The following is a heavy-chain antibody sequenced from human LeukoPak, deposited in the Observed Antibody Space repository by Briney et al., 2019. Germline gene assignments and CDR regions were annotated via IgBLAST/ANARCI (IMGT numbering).Heavy chain of an antibody. CDR1: GFPFSNSW. V-gene: IGHV3-7*03. J-gene: IGHJ4*02. Sequence: QPGGSLRLSCAVSGFPFSNSWMYWVRQAPGRGLEGVANINKDGGGISYVDSVKGRFIISRDNARNSLYLQMHSLRAEDTAVYFCARVYTGNRWHFDYWGQGTLVTVSS. CDR2: INKDGGGI. D-gene: IGHD2-2*02. CDR3: ARVYTGNRWHFDY.